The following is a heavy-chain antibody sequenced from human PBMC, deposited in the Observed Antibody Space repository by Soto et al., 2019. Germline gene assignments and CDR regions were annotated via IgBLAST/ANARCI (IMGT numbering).Heavy chain of an antibody. J-gene: IGHJ5*02. CDR2: IYYSGST. D-gene: IGHD3-3*01. CDR1: GGSISSGDYY. Sequence: SETLSLTCTVSGGSISSGDYYWSWIRQPPGKGLEWIGYIYYSGSTYYNPSLKSRVTISVDTSKNQFSLKLSSVTAADTAVYYCARGPLYYDFWSGYYTNNWFAPWGQGTLVTVS. V-gene: IGHV4-30-4*01. CDR3: ARGPLYYDFWSGYYTNNWFAP.